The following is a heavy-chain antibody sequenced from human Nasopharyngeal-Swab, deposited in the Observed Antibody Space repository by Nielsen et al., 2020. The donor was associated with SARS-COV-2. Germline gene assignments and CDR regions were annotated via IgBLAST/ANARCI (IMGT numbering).Heavy chain of an antibody. D-gene: IGHD3-10*01. Sequence: GESLKISCAASGITFSYAMSWVRQAPGKGLEWVSAISNSGGTTFYADSVKGRFTISRDTSKNTLYMQMNSLRAEDTAVFFCAKVRGVGSTEDHFDSWGRGTLVTVSS. CDR3: AKVRGVGSTEDHFDS. J-gene: IGHJ4*02. CDR2: ISNSGGTT. V-gene: IGHV3-23*01. CDR1: GITFSYA.